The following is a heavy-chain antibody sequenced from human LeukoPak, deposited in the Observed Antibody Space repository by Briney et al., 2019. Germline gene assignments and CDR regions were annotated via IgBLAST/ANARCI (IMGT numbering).Heavy chain of an antibody. J-gene: IGHJ4*02. Sequence: SETLSLTCTVSGGSISGYYWSWIRQPAGKGLEWIGRIYTSGSTNYNPSLKSRVTMSVDTSKNQFSLKLSSVTAADTAVYYCAREAIVVPTFDYWGQGTLVTVSS. CDR1: GGSISGYY. V-gene: IGHV4-4*07. CDR2: IYTSGST. D-gene: IGHD2-2*01. CDR3: AREAIVVPTFDY.